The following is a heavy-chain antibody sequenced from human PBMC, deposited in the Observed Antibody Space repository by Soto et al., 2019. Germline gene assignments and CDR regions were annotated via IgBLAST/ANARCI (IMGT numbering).Heavy chain of an antibody. J-gene: IGHJ6*02. V-gene: IGHV3-30*18. CDR1: GFTFSSYG. CDR2: ISHDGSNK. CDR3: AKDQGYYYYRLAV. Sequence: GGSLRLSCAASGFTFSSYGMHWVRQAPGKGLEWVAVISHDGSNKYYADSVKGRFTISRDNSKNTLYLQMNSLRAEDTAVYYRAKDQGYYYYRLAVWGQGTTVTVSS.